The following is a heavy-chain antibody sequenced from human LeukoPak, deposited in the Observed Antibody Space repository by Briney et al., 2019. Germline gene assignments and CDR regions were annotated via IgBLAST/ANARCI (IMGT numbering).Heavy chain of an antibody. CDR2: IYSGGST. V-gene: IGHV3-53*01. Sequence: HPGGSLRLSCAASEFTASSKYMSWVRQAPGKGLEWVSVIYSGGSTYYADSVKGRFTISRDNSKNTLYLQMNSLRAEDTAVYYCARDIGHYGMDVWGLGTTVTVSS. CDR3: ARDIGHYGMDV. D-gene: IGHD1-26*01. J-gene: IGHJ6*02. CDR1: EFTASSKY.